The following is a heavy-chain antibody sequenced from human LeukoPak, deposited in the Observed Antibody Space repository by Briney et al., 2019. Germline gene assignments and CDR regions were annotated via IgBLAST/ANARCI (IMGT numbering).Heavy chain of an antibody. V-gene: IGHV4-39*02. CDR1: GGSVRTSDSY. J-gene: IGHJ3*02. CDR3: ARDHRQDAFDI. Sequence: SETLSLTCTVSGGSVRTSDSYWVWVRQPPGKGLEWIGSIYYGGDTYHNPSLKSRVIISKDTSKNQFSLMLTSVTAADTAVYYCARDHRQDAFDIWGQGTMVTVSS. CDR2: IYYGGDT.